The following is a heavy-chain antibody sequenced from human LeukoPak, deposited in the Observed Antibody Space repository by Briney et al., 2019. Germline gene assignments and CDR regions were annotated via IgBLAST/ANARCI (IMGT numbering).Heavy chain of an antibody. CDR1: GFTFSGYG. CDR3: ARGLYKNGWYYFDY. D-gene: IGHD6-19*01. J-gene: IGHJ4*02. Sequence: PGGSLRLSCAASGFTFSGYGIHWVRQAPGKGLEWGAFLSYDGSNKFYADSVKGRFTISRDNSENTLYLQMNSLRAEDTAVYYCARGLYKNGWYYFDYWGQGTLVTVSS. CDR2: LSYDGSNK. V-gene: IGHV3-33*01.